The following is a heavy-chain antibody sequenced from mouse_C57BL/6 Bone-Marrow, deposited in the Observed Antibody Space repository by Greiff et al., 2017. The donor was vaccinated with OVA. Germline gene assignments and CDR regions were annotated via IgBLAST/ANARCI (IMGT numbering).Heavy chain of an antibody. CDR3: AREGMVTTVDYYAMDY. Sequence: QVQLQQPGAELVRPGTSVKLSCKASGYTFPSYWMHWVKQRPGQGLEWIGVIDPSDSYPNYNQKFKGKATLTVDTSSSTAYMQLSSLTSEDSAVYYSAREGMVTTVDYYAMDYWGQGTSVTVSS. D-gene: IGHD2-2*01. CDR2: IDPSDSYP. J-gene: IGHJ4*01. CDR1: GYTFPSYW. V-gene: IGHV1-59*01.